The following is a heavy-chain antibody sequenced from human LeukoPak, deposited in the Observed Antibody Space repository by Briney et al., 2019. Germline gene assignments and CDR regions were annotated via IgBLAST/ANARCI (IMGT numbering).Heavy chain of an antibody. D-gene: IGHD3-22*01. Sequence: PSQTLSLTCAVSGGSISSGGYSWSWIRQPPGKGLEWIGYIYHSGSTYYNPSLKSRVTISVDRSKNQFSLKLSSVTAADTAVYYCARSVGIYYDSSGYRYYYYYYGMDVWGQGTTVTVSS. J-gene: IGHJ6*02. CDR1: GGSISSGGYS. V-gene: IGHV4-30-2*01. CDR3: ARSVGIYYDSSGYRYYYYYYGMDV. CDR2: IYHSGST.